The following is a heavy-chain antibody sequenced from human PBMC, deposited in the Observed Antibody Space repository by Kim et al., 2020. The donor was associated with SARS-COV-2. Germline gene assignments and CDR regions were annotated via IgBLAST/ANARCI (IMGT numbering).Heavy chain of an antibody. CDR3: AKDFLGIAAAGNYFDY. J-gene: IGHJ4*02. D-gene: IGHD6-13*01. Sequence: GEGRVTIAGDNSKNSLYLQMNSLRAEDTAVYYCAKDFLGIAAAGNYFDYWGQGTLVTVSS. V-gene: IGHV3-23*01.